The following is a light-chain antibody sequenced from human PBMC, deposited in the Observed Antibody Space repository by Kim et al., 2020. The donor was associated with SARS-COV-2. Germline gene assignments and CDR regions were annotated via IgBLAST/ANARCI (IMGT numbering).Light chain of an antibody. CDR3: QQYGSPLT. CDR1: QRISGSD. Sequence: EVVLTQSPGPLSLSPGERATLSCRASQRISGSDVAWYQQRPGQAPRLLIYAASTRATDIPHRFSGSVSGSDFILTISRLEPEDFALYYCQQYGSPLTFGGGTKVDIK. V-gene: IGKV3-20*01. CDR2: AAS. J-gene: IGKJ4*01.